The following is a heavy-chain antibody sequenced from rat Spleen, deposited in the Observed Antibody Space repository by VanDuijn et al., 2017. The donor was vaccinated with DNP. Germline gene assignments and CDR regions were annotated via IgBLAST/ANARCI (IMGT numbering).Heavy chain of an antibody. CDR2: IGSDGYAP. J-gene: IGHJ2*01. V-gene: IGHV5-22*01. CDR1: GFSFSGFY. D-gene: IGHD4-3*01. CDR3: IRWNSGHFDY. Sequence: EVQLVETGGGLVQPGRSLKLSCAASGFSFSGFYMAWVRQAPTKGLEWVAYIGSDGYAPYYGDSVKGRFTISRDNAKSTLYLQMNSLRSEDMATYYCIRWNSGHFDYWGQGVMVTVSS.